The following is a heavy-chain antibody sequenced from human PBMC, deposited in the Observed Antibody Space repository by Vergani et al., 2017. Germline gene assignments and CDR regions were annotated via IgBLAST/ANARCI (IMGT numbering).Heavy chain of an antibody. D-gene: IGHD5-18*01. V-gene: IGHV3-66*02. J-gene: IGHJ6*02. CDR1: GFTVSSNY. CDR3: ARNPRVDTAMLDYYYYGMDV. Sequence: EVQLVESGGGLVQPGGSLRLSCAASGFTVSSNYMSWVRQAPGKGLEWVSVIYSGGSTYYADSVKGRFTISRDNSKNTLYLQMNSLRSEDTAVYYCARNPRVDTAMLDYYYYGMDVWGQGTTVTVSS. CDR2: IYSGGST.